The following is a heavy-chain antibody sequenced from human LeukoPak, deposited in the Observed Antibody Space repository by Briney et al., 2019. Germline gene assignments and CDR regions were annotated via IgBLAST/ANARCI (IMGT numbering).Heavy chain of an antibody. CDR3: ARDKVTDFGYGTDV. J-gene: IGHJ6*04. CDR1: GFTFSSYW. V-gene: IGHV3-7*03. Sequence: GGSLRLFCAASGFTFSSYWMSWVRQAPGKGLEWVANIKQDGSEKYYVDSVKGRFTISRDNAKNSLYLQMNSLRAEDTAVYYCARDKVTDFGYGTDVWGKGTTVTVSS. D-gene: IGHD3-3*01. CDR2: IKQDGSEK.